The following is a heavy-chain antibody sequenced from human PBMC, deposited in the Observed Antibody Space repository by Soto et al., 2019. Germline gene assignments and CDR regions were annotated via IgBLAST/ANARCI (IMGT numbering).Heavy chain of an antibody. V-gene: IGHV1-2*04. D-gene: IGHD4-17*01. CDR3: ARDYGDYVKDYYYYYGMDV. CDR2: INPNSGGT. CDR1: GYTFTGYY. Sequence: ASVKVSCKASGYTFTGYYMHWVRQAPGQGLEWMRWINPNSGGTNYAQKFQGWVTMTRDTSISTAYMELSRLRSDDTAVYYCARDYGDYVKDYYYYYGMDVWGQGTTVTVSS. J-gene: IGHJ6*02.